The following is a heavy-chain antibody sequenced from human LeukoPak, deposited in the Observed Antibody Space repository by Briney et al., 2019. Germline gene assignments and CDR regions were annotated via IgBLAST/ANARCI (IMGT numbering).Heavy chain of an antibody. J-gene: IGHJ4*02. Sequence: SETLSLTCTVSGGSISSYYWSWIRQPPGKGLEWIGRIYTSGSTNYNPSLKSRVTISVDTSKNQFSLKLSSVTAADTAVYYCAREVAAAGHFDYWGQGTLVTVSS. CDR3: AREVAAAGHFDY. V-gene: IGHV4-4*08. CDR2: IYTSGST. D-gene: IGHD6-13*01. CDR1: GGSISSYY.